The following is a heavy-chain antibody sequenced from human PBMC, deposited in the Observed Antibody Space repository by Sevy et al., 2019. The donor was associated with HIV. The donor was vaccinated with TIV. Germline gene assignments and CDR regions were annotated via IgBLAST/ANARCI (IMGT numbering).Heavy chain of an antibody. CDR2: ISSSSRTI. CDR1: GLTFSSDS. CDR3: ARDVDTPFVRSFDS. Sequence: GGSLRLSCVVSGLTFSSDSMNWVRQAPGKGLEWLAYISSSSRTIYYPDSVEGRLTISRNNDKKSVFLQMDNLRDEDSATYYCARDVDTPFVRSFDSWGQGTLVTVSS. J-gene: IGHJ4*02. D-gene: IGHD5-18*01. V-gene: IGHV3-48*02.